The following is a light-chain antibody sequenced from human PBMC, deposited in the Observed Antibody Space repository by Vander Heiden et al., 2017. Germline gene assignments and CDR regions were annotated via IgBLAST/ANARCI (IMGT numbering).Light chain of an antibody. Sequence: QSALPQPASVSGSPGQSITISCTGTSSYVGSYNFVSWYQQHPGKAPKVMIYEVSKRPSGVSNRFSGSKSGNTASLTISGLQAEDEADYYCYSYAGSSTYVVFGGGTKLTVL. V-gene: IGLV2-23*02. J-gene: IGLJ2*01. CDR1: SSYVGSYNF. CDR3: YSYAGSSTYVV. CDR2: EVS.